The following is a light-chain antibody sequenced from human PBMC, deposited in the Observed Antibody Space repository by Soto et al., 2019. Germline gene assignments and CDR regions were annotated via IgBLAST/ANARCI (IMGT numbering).Light chain of an antibody. CDR2: SAS. CDR1: QGVRHD. CDR3: LQNYDYPWT. J-gene: IGKJ1*01. V-gene: IGKV1-6*01. Sequence: AIHMTQSPSSLSASVGDRVTITCRASQGVRHDLGWYQQKPGKAPNLLISSASSLQSGVPSRFSGSGYNTDFTLTISSLQPEDSATYYCLQNYDYPWTFGQGTRVEI.